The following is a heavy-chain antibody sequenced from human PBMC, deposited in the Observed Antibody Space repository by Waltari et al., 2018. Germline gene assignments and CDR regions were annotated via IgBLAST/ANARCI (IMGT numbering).Heavy chain of an antibody. CDR2: ISGGGGTT. V-gene: IGHV3-23*01. CDR3: ARDLMRVAGTL. CDR1: GFTFSSFA. J-gene: IGHJ4*02. Sequence: EVQLLESGGGLVQPGGSLRLSCAASGFTFSSFAMSWVRQAPGKGLEWVSVISGGGGTTYYADSVKGRFTISRDNSKNILYLHMHSLRVEDTAVYYCARDLMRVAGTLWGQGTLVTVSS. D-gene: IGHD6-13*01.